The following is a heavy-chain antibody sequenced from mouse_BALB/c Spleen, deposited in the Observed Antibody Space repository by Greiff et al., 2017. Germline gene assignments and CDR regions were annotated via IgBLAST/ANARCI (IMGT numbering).Heavy chain of an antibody. CDR3: ARKDYGNYYAMDY. Sequence: EVKLMESGGGLVKPGGSLKLSCAASGFTFSSYAMSWVRQTPEKRLEWVATISSGGSYTYYPDSVKGRFTISRDNAKNTLYLQMSSLRSEDTAMYYCARKDYGNYYAMDYWGQGTSVTVSS. V-gene: IGHV5-9-3*01. J-gene: IGHJ4*01. D-gene: IGHD2-1*01. CDR2: ISSGGSYT. CDR1: GFTFSSYA.